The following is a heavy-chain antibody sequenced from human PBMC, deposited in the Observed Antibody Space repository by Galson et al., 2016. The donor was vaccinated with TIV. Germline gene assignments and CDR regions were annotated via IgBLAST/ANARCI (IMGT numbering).Heavy chain of an antibody. Sequence: QSGAEVKKPGASVKVSCKASGYGFSNYGFIWVRQAPGQGLEWVGWISSYNGHIEYAQKFQGRGTLTTDTSTSTAYMELGSLRSEDTAVYYCAEDYKYESSGYYRDVFDIWGQGTTVTVSS. D-gene: IGHD3-22*01. CDR3: AEDYKYESSGYYRDVFDI. CDR2: ISSYNGHI. CDR1: GYGFSNYG. J-gene: IGHJ3*02. V-gene: IGHV1-18*01.